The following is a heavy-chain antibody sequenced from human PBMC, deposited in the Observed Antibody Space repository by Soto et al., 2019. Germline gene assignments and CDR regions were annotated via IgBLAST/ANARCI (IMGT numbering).Heavy chain of an antibody. CDR2: IYYSGST. J-gene: IGHJ4*02. Sequence: QVQLQESGPGLVKPSQTLSLTCTVSGGSISSGGYYWSWISQHPGKGLEWIGYIYYSGSTYYNPSLKSRFTIYVATSKNPFSLKLSSVTAADTAVYYCARSPEATVTAFDYWGQGTLVTVSS. CDR3: ARSPEATVTAFDY. D-gene: IGHD4-17*01. V-gene: IGHV4-31*03. CDR1: GGSISSGGYY.